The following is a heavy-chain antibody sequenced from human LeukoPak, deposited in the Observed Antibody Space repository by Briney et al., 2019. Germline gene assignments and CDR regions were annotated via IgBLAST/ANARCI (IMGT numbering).Heavy chain of an antibody. V-gene: IGHV4-59*01. CDR1: GGSISSYY. J-gene: IGHJ3*02. D-gene: IGHD6-13*01. CDR3: AREGAAVRAFDI. Sequence: KASETLSLTCTVSGGSISSYYWSWIRQPPGKGLEWIGYIYYSGSTNYNLSLKSRVTISVDTSKNQFSLKLSSVTAADTAVYYCAREGAAVRAFDIWGQGTMVTVSS. CDR2: IYYSGST.